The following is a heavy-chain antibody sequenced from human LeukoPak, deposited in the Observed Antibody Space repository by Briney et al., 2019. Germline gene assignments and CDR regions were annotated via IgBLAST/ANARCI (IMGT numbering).Heavy chain of an antibody. V-gene: IGHV4-34*01. D-gene: IGHD6-19*01. CDR1: GGSFSGYY. CDR3: ARASWLVKSSYYFDY. CDR2: INHSGST. Sequence: SETLSLTCAVYGGSFSGYYWSWIRQPPGKGLEWIGEINHSGSTNYNPSLKSRVTISVDTSKNQFSLKLSSVTAADTAVYYRARASWLVKSSYYFDYWGQGTLVTVSS. J-gene: IGHJ4*02.